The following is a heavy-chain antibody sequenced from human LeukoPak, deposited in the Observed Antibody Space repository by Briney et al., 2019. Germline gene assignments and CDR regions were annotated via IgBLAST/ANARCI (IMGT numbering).Heavy chain of an antibody. CDR1: GGSFSGYY. CDR2: INHSGST. CDR3: GGIAAAGQFDY. D-gene: IGHD6-13*01. Sequence: ASEALSLTCAVYGGSFSGYYWSWIRQPPGKGLEWIGEINHSGSTNYNPSLKSRVTISVDTSKNQFSLKLSSVTAADTAVYYCGGIAAAGQFDYWGQGTLVTVSS. J-gene: IGHJ4*02. V-gene: IGHV4-34*01.